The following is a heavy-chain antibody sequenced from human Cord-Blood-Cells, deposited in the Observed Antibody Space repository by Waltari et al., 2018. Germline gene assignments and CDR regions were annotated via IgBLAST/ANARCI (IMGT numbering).Heavy chain of an antibody. CDR1: GYTLTELS. CDR2: FVPAECKT. J-gene: IGHJ4*02. Sequence: QVQLVQSGAEVKKPGASVKVSCKVSGYTLTELSMHWVRQAPGKGLEWMGGFVPAECKTSNTQEFQGRVTMTEDTSTHTAYMELSSLRSEDTAVYYCATNTPPYDSSGYYFDYWGQGTLVTVSS. D-gene: IGHD3-22*01. CDR3: ATNTPPYDSSGYYFDY. V-gene: IGHV1-24*01.